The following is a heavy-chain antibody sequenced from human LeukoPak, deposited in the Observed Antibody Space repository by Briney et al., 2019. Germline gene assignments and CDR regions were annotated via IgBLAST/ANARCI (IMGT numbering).Heavy chain of an antibody. CDR3: ARVGGWEPKLHGVTFDY. J-gene: IGHJ4*02. CDR2: IHYTVST. D-gene: IGHD1-26*01. Sequence: SETLSLTCTVSGGSISSYYWSWIRQPQGKGLEWIGYIHYTVSTNYNPSLKSRVTMSADTSKNQFSLKLSSVTAADTAVYFCARVGGWEPKLHGVTFDYLGQGTLVTVSS. CDR1: GGSISSYY. V-gene: IGHV4-59*01.